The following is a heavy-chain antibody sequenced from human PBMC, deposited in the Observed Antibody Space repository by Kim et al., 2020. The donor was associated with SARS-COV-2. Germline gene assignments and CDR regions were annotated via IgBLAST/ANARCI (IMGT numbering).Heavy chain of an antibody. D-gene: IGHD1-26*01. V-gene: IGHV3-15*01. J-gene: IGHJ4*02. CDR1: GFTFNNDW. CDR3: TSPMRWELDRDY. Sequence: GGSLRLSCAASGFTFNNDWMTWVRQAPGKGLEWVAYIKHDRGGEYSEYTVTVQGTFTIDSADSSKMVHLQIMSVETEDRAVSHSTSPMRWELDRDYYSQG. CDR2: IKHDRGGEYS.